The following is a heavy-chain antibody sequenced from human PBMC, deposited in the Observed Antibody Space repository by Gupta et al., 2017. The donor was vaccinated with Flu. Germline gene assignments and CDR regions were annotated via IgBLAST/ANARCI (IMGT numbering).Heavy chain of an antibody. J-gene: IGHJ4*02. CDR2: IWYDENYK. CDR1: GFAFSSNG. V-gene: IGHV3-33*03. D-gene: IGHD2-15*01. Sequence: VKLVESGGTEVQPGGSLRLSCSTSGFAFSSNGMTWVRQAPGKGLEWVAVIWYDENYKYYAESLKGRFTISRDNSKDTVYLQINSLRAEDTGLYYCAKSLYCAGGGCYSPADHWGQGTQVTVTS. CDR3: AKSLYCAGGGCYSPADH.